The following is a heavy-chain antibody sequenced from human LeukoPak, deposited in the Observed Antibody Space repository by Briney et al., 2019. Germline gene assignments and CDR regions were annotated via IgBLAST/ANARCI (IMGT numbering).Heavy chain of an antibody. CDR1: GYIFSNYG. V-gene: IGHV1-18*01. J-gene: IGHJ4*02. CDR2: ISAYNGNT. CDR3: AREEGYCSSTSCSPDY. D-gene: IGHD2-2*01. Sequence: GASVKVSCKASGYIFSNYGISWVRQAPGQGLEWMGWISAYNGNTNYAQKLQGRVTMTTDTSTSTAYMELRSLRSDDTAVYYCAREEGYCSSTSCSPDYWGQGTLVTVSS.